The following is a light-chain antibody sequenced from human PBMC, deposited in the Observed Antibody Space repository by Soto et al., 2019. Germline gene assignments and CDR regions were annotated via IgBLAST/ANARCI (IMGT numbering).Light chain of an antibody. Sequence: QSALTQPPSASGSPGQSVTISCTGASSDVGGYNYVSWYQQHPGKAPKLMIYEVSKRPSGVPDRFSGSKSGNTASLTVSGLQAEDEADYYCSSYANSNKVFGGGTKLIVL. CDR3: SSYANSNKV. J-gene: IGLJ2*01. V-gene: IGLV2-8*01. CDR1: SSDVGGYNY. CDR2: EVS.